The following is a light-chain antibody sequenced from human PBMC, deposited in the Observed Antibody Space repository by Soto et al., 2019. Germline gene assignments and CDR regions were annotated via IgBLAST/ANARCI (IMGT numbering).Light chain of an antibody. V-gene: IGKV3-20*01. J-gene: IGKJ1*01. CDR3: HHFGSLPET. CDR2: SAS. CDR1: QSVASSY. Sequence: EVVLTQSPGTLSLSPGERVTLSCRASQSVASSYLAWYQQKPGRAPRLLFYSASSRATGIPDRFSASGSVTDFTLTISRLEPEDFAVYYCHHFGSLPETCGQGTNVE.